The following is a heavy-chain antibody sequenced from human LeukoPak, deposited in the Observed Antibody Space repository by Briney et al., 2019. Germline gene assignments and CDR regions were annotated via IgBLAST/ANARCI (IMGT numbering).Heavy chain of an antibody. CDR3: AREGYCSSTSCYWFMNWFDP. CDR2: IKQDGSEK. CDR1: GFTFSSYW. D-gene: IGHD2-2*01. J-gene: IGHJ5*02. V-gene: IGHV3-7*01. Sequence: GGSLRLSCAASGFTFSSYWMSWVRQAPGKGLEWVANIKQDGSEKYYVDSVKGRFTISRDNAKNSLYLQMNSLRAEDTAVYYCAREGYCSSTSCYWFMNWFDPWGQGTLVTVSS.